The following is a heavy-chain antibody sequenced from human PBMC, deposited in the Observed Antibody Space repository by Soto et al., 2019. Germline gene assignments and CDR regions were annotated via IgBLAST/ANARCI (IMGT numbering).Heavy chain of an antibody. D-gene: IGHD2-15*01. CDR3: VKGGWFDF. Sequence: GRPMRLSYAAAGLNIRGFSRSWVRKAQGRGLEWVSFISDHGGTTYYADSVKGRFTSSRDNSKNTLYLQMNSLTAEDTAVYMCVKGGWFDFWGQGALVTVSS. V-gene: IGHV3-23*01. CDR1: GLNIRGFS. CDR2: ISDHGGTT. J-gene: IGHJ4*02.